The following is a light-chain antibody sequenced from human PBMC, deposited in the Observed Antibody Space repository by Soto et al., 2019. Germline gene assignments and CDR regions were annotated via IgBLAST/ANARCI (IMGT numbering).Light chain of an antibody. CDR1: QSISSW. V-gene: IGKV1-5*01. CDR2: DAS. Sequence: DIQMTQSPSNLSASVGDRVTITCRASQSISSWLAWYQQKPGKAPKLLIYDASSLESGFPSRFSGSGSGTEFTLTISSLQPDDFATYYCQQYNSYSTFGQGTKLEIK. J-gene: IGKJ2*01. CDR3: QQYNSYST.